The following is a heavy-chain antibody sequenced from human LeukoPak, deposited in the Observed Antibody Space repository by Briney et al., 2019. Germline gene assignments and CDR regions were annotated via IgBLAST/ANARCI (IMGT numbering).Heavy chain of an antibody. D-gene: IGHD1-7*01. J-gene: IGHJ4*02. CDR2: IYYSGST. CDR1: GGSISSSSYY. CDR3: ARGLIKGTTSPFDY. Sequence: SETLSLTCTVSGGSISSSSYYWGWIRQPPGKGLEWIGSIYYSGSTYYNPSLKSRVTISVDTSKNQFSLKLSSVPATDTAVYYCARGLIKGTTSPFDYWAQGTLVTVSS. V-gene: IGHV4-39*07.